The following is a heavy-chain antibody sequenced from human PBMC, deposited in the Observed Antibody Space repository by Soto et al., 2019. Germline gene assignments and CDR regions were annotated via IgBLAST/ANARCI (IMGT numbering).Heavy chain of an antibody. CDR1: GYTFTSYD. CDR2: MNPNSGNT. CDR3: ARGLGGSYPHCDY. V-gene: IGHV1-8*01. D-gene: IGHD1-26*01. J-gene: IGHJ4*02. Sequence: QVQLVQSGAEVKKPGASVKVSCKASGYTFTSYDITWVRQATGQGLEWMEWMNPNSGNTGYAQQVQGSVTMTRNTSISTAYMALSSLGSEDTAVYYCARGLGGSYPHCDYFGQGTLVTVSS.